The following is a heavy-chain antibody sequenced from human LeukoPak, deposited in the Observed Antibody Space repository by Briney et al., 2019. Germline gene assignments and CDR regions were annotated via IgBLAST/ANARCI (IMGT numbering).Heavy chain of an antibody. CDR3: ARAGSGWYQIGY. J-gene: IGHJ4*02. CDR2: INHSGST. D-gene: IGHD6-19*01. V-gene: IGHV4-34*01. CDR1: GGSFSGYY. Sequence: SETLSLTCAVYGGSFSGYYWSWIRQPPGKGLEWIGEINHSGSTNYNPSLKSRVTISVDTSKNQFSLKLSSVTAADTAVYYCARAGSGWYQIGYWGQGTLVTVSS.